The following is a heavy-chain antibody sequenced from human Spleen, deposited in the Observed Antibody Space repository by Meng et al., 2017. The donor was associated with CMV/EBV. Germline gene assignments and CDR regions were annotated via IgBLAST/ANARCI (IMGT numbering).Heavy chain of an antibody. CDR1: GGIFSSYG. CDR3: ATPKQEVGANYPSYYYYGMDV. V-gene: IGHV1-69*10. Sequence: SVKVSCKASGGIFSSYGINWVRQAPGQGLEWMGGIIPTIRVTNYAQKFQGRVKINAERSTSTVYMEVSSLRSDDTAVYYCATPKQEVGANYPSYYYYGMDVWGQGTTVTVSS. D-gene: IGHD1-26*01. CDR2: IIPTIRVT. J-gene: IGHJ6*02.